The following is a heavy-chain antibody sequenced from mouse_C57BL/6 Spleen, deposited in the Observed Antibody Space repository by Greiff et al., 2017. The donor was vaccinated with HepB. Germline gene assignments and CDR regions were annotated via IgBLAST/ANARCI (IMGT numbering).Heavy chain of an antibody. D-gene: IGHD2-3*01. V-gene: IGHV5-17*01. CDR2: ISSGSSTI. CDR1: GFTFSDYG. Sequence: EVQLQESGGGLVKPGGSLKLSCAASGFTFSDYGMHWVRQAPEKGLEWVAYISSGSSTIYYADTVKGRFTISRDNAKNTLFLQMTSLRSEDTAMYYCASLYDFYAMDYWGQGTSVTVSS. J-gene: IGHJ4*01. CDR3: ASLYDFYAMDY.